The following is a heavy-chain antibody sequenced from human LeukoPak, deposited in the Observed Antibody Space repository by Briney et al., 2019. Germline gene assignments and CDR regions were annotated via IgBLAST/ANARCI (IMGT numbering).Heavy chain of an antibody. D-gene: IGHD1-7*01. CDR3: RVTGTNPDAFDI. V-gene: IGHV3-30-3*01. CDR2: ISYDGSNK. CDR1: GFTFSSYA. Sequence: EPGGSLRLSCAASGFTFSSYAMHWVRQAPGKGLEWVAVISYDGSNKYYADSVKGRFTISRDNSKNTLYLQMNSLRAEDTAVYYCRVTGTNPDAFDIWGQGTMVTVSS. J-gene: IGHJ3*02.